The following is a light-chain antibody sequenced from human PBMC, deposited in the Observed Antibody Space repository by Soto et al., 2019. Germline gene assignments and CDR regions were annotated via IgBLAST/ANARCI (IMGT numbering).Light chain of an antibody. CDR2: GNY. Sequence: TQPPSVSGAPGQRVTISCIGSSSNIGAAHDVHWYQQLPGTAPKLLICGNYNRPSGVPDRFSGSRSGAAASLAITGLRAEDEADYYCQSYDSSLNVVFGGGTKVTVL. CDR3: QSYDSSLNVV. V-gene: IGLV1-40*03. J-gene: IGLJ2*01. CDR1: SSNIGAAHD.